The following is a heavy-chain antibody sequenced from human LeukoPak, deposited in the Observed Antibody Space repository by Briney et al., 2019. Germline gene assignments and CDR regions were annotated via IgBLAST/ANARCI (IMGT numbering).Heavy chain of an antibody. CDR2: VYYTGAS. CDR3: ARGAPPQN. V-gene: IGHV4-39*07. Sequence: SETLSLTCTVSGGSISSSSYYWGWIRQPPGKGLEWIGSVYYTGASYYNPSLKSRVTISIDTSKKHFSLKLTSVTAEDTAVYYCARGAPPQNWGQGTLVTVSS. CDR1: GGSISSSSYY. J-gene: IGHJ4*02.